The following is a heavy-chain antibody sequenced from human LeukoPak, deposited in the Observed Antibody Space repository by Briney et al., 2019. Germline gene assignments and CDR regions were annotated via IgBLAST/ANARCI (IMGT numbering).Heavy chain of an antibody. V-gene: IGHV4-39*02. CDR1: GGSISSSSYY. Sequence: SETLSLTCTVSGGSISSSSYYWGWIRQPPGKGLEWIGSIYYSGSTYYNPSLKSRVTISVDTSKNQFSLKLSSVTAADTAVYYCARDYSYALGYFDYWGQGTLVTVSS. D-gene: IGHD5-18*01. CDR3: ARDYSYALGYFDY. J-gene: IGHJ4*02. CDR2: IYYSGST.